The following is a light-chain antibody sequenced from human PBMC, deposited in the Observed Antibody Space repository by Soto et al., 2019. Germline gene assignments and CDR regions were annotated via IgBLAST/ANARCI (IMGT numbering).Light chain of an antibody. CDR3: QQRNNWPIT. V-gene: IGKV3D-20*02. J-gene: IGKJ5*01. Sequence: DIVLTQSPGTLSLSPGERATLSCRASQNVRNTYLAWYQQKPGQAPRLLIYDASSRATGIPDRFSGSGSGTDFTLTINSLEPEDFAVYYCQQRNNWPITFGQGTRLEIK. CDR2: DAS. CDR1: QNVRNTY.